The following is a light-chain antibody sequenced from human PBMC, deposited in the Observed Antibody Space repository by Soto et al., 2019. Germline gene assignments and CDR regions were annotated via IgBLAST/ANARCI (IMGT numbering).Light chain of an antibody. CDR2: DAS. CDR3: QQYNNWPRT. J-gene: IGKJ1*01. CDR1: QSVGSY. V-gene: IGKV3-11*01. Sequence: EIVLTQSPATLSLSPWGIARLSFMASQSVGSYLAWYQHKAGQAPRLLIYDASNRATGIPARFSGSGSGTDFTLTISSLEPEDFAVYYCQQYNNWPRTFGQGTKVDIK.